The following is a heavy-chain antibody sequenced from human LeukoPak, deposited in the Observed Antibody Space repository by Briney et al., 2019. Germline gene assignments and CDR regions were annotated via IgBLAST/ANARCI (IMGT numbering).Heavy chain of an antibody. CDR1: GGSVTSGSHY. D-gene: IGHD1-14*01. V-gene: IGHV4-39*07. CDR2: INHSGST. Sequence: SETLSHTCSVSGGSVTSGSHYWSWIRQPPGKGLEWIGEINHSGSTNYNPSLKSRVTISVDTSKNQFSLKLSSVTAADTAVFYCARVEPDDAFDIWGQGTMVTVSS. J-gene: IGHJ3*02. CDR3: ARVEPDDAFDI.